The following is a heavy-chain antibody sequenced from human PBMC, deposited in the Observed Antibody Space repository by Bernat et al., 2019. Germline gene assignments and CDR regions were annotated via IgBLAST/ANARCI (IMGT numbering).Heavy chain of an antibody. CDR3: ARGGWMVRGVIDY. CDR1: GFTFSSYD. J-gene: IGHJ4*02. V-gene: IGHV3-13*04. D-gene: IGHD3-10*01. CDR2: IGTAGDT. Sequence: EVQLVESGGGLVQPGGSLRLSCAASGFTFSSYDMHWVRQATGKGLEWVSAIGTAGDTYYPGSVKGRFTISRENAKNSLYLQMNSLRAGDTAVYYCARGGWMVRGVIDYWGQGTLVTVSS.